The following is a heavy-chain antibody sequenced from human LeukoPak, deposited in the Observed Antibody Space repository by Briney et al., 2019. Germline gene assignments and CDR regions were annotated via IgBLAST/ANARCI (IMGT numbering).Heavy chain of an antibody. J-gene: IGHJ3*02. CDR1: GYTFTGYY. D-gene: IGHD3-3*01. CDR2: INPNTGGT. CDR3: ARIDLDDVFDI. V-gene: IGHV1-2*02. Sequence: ASVKVSCKASGYTFTGYYMHWVRQAPGQGLEWMGWINPNTGGTNYAQKFQGRVTMTRDTSISTAYMELSRLRSDDTAMYYCARIDLDDVFDIWGQGTMVTVSS.